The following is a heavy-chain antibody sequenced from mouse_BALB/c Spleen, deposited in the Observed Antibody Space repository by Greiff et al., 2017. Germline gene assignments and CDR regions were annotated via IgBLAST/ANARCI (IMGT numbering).Heavy chain of an antibody. V-gene: IGHV1S34*01. CDR2: ISCYNGAT. CDR3: ASDGNYVYYAMDY. CDR1: GYSFTGYY. D-gene: IGHD2-1*01. Sequence: LVKTGASVKISCKASGYSFTGYYMHWVKQSHGKSLEWIGYISCYNGATSYNQKFKGKATFTVDTSSSTAYMQFNSLTSEDSAVYYCASDGNYVYYAMDYWGQGTSVTVSS. J-gene: IGHJ4*01.